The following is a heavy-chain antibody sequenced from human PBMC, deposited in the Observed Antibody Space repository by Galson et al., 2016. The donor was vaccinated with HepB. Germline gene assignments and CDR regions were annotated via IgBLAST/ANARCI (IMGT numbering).Heavy chain of an antibody. CDR2: IYPGDSDT. D-gene: IGHD6-13*01. Sequence: ISCKGSGYSFTTYWIGWVRQMPGKGLEWMGMIYPGDSDTRYSPSFQGQVTISADQSINTAYLQWSSLKASDTAMYYCARTVSIAAAGGADYWGQGTLVTVSS. V-gene: IGHV5-51*01. J-gene: IGHJ4*02. CDR3: ARTVSIAAAGGADY. CDR1: GYSFTTYW.